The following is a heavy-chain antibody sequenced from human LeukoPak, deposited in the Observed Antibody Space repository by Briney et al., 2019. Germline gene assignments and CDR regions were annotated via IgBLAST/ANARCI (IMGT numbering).Heavy chain of an antibody. CDR3: ARGYPYYYSSEGGGYYFDY. Sequence: PSETLSLTCSVSGGSISTYYWSWIRQPPGRGLEWLGYIYYSGSTNYNPSLESRVTISVDMSKNQFSLRLRSVTAADTAVYYCARGYPYYYSSEGGGYYFDYWGQGTLVTVSS. CDR1: GGSISTYY. CDR2: IYYSGST. D-gene: IGHD3-10*01. J-gene: IGHJ4*02. V-gene: IGHV4-59*01.